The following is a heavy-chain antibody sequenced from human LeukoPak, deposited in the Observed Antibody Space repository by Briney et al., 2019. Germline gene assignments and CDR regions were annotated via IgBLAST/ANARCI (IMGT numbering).Heavy chain of an antibody. J-gene: IGHJ4*02. CDR3: ARVRYCSSTSCYFSYYFDY. CDR1: GGSFSGYY. D-gene: IGHD2-2*01. CDR2: INHSGST. Sequence: PPETLSLTCAVYGGSFSGYYWSWIRQPPGKGLEWIGEINHSGSTNYNPSLKSRVTISVDTSKNQFSLKLSSVTAADTAVYYCARVRYCSSTSCYFSYYFDYWGQGTLVTVSS. V-gene: IGHV4-34*01.